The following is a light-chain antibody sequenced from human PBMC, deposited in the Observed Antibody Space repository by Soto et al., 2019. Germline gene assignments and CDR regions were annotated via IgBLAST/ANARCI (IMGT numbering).Light chain of an antibody. CDR3: QHYNSYSEA. CDR1: QTVSSY. J-gene: IGKJ1*01. V-gene: IGKV1-39*01. Sequence: DIQMAWSPSSLSASVLARDKITWRASQTVSSYLNWYQQKPGTVPKLLIYATSNLQSGVPSRFSGRGFGTDFTLTISRLQPEDFATYYCQHYNSYSEAFGQGTKVDIK. CDR2: ATS.